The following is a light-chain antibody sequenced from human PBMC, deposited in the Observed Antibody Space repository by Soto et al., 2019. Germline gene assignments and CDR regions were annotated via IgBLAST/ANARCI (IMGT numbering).Light chain of an antibody. CDR1: QSVSIL. V-gene: IGKV3-11*01. J-gene: IGKJ5*01. CDR3: QHRSNWPIT. Sequence: EIVMTQSPATLSVSPGERATLSCRASQSVSILLAWYQQKPGQAPRLLIYDASNRATGIPARISGSGSGTDFTLAISSLEPEDFAVYYCQHRSNWPITFGQGTRLEIK. CDR2: DAS.